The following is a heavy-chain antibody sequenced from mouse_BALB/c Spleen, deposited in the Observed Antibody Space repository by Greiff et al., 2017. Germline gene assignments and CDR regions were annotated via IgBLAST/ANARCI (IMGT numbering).Heavy chain of an antibody. CDR3: AGGNYAWFAY. D-gene: IGHD2-1*01. CDR2: ISSGGSYT. J-gene: IGHJ3*01. Sequence: EVKLVESGGDLVKPGGSLKLSCAASGFTFSSYGMSWVRQTPDKRLEWVATISSGGSYTYYPDSVKGRFTISRDNAKNTLYLQMSSLKSEDTAMYYCAGGNYAWFAYWGQGTLVTVSA. V-gene: IGHV5-6*01. CDR1: GFTFSSYG.